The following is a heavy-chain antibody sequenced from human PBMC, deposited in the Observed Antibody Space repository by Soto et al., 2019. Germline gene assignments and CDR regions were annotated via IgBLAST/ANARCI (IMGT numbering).Heavy chain of an antibody. CDR2: ISGSGFKK. Sequence: PGGSLRLSCAASGFIFENFGMSWVRQAPGKGLEWISSISGSGFKKYYADSVKGRFTISRDNSKSTVYLELNNLSAEDTAIYHCAKNQGVELVPLATVDWFDPWGQGS. CDR3: AKNQGVELVPLATVDWFDP. J-gene: IGHJ5*02. D-gene: IGHD1-26*01. V-gene: IGHV3-23*01. CDR1: GFIFENFG.